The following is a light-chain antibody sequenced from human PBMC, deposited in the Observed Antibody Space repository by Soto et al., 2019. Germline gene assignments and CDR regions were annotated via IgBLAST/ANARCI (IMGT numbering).Light chain of an antibody. J-gene: IGLJ1*01. V-gene: IGLV2-14*03. CDR3: SSFTSTSPLAL. CDR1: SSDIGGYDF. Sequence: QSDLPHSAYVTGSPGPSITISCTGTSSDIGGYDFVSWYQQYPGKAPQLLIYGVTYRPSGVSHRFSGSKSGNTASLTISGLQTEDEADYYCSSFTSTSPLALFGPGTKVTVL. CDR2: GVT.